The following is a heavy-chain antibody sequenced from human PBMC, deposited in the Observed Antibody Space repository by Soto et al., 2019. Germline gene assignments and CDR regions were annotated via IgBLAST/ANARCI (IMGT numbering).Heavy chain of an antibody. CDR2: TSGSGDYT. V-gene: IGHV3-23*01. CDR1: GFTFSNAW. J-gene: IGHJ4*02. Sequence: PGGSLRLSCAASGFTFSNAWINWVRQAPGKGLEWVSVTSGSGDYTHYADYVRGRFTVSRDNSKNTLYLQMNSLRAEDTAVYYCAKGPSSGWFFFDYWGQGTLVTVSS. D-gene: IGHD6-19*01. CDR3: AKGPSSGWFFFDY.